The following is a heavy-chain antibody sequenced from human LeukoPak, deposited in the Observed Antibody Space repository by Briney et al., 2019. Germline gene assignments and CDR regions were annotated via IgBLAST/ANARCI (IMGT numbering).Heavy chain of an antibody. D-gene: IGHD5-12*01. Sequence: EASVKVSCKASGYTFDDEYIHWVRQAPGLGLEWMGWSNPKNGDTNYAQRFQGRVTMTRDTSISTAYMELRRLRSDDSAVYYCARRVQKLVATILFDPWGQGTLVTV. CDR3: ARRVQKLVATILFDP. CDR2: SNPKNGDT. CDR1: GYTFDDEY. J-gene: IGHJ5*02. V-gene: IGHV1-2*02.